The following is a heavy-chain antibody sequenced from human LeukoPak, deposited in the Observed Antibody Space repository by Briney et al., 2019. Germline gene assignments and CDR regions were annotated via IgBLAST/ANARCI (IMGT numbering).Heavy chain of an antibody. CDR2: ISSSSSYI. CDR1: GFTFSSYS. CDR3: ARDMLRFKLTAAGFPGSFDY. V-gene: IGHV3-21*01. D-gene: IGHD6-13*01. Sequence: PGGSLRLSCAASGFTFSSYSMNWVRQAPGKGLEWVSSISSSSSYIYYADSVKGRFTISRDNAKNSLYLQMNSLRAEDTAVYYCARDMLRFKLTAAGFPGSFDYWGQGTLVTVSS. J-gene: IGHJ4*02.